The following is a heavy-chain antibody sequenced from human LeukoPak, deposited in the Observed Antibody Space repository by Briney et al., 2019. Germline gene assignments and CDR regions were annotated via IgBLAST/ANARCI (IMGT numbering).Heavy chain of an antibody. CDR3: TTHAVWFGELWSAYFDY. V-gene: IGHV3-15*01. D-gene: IGHD3-10*01. CDR1: GFTFSNAW. CDR2: IKSKTDGGTT. J-gene: IGHJ4*02. Sequence: GGSLRLSCAASGFTFSNAWMSWVRQAPGKGLEWVGRIKSKTDGGTTDYAAPVKGRFTISRDDSKNTLYLQMNSLKTEDTAVYYCTTHAVWFGELWSAYFDYWGQGTLVTVSS.